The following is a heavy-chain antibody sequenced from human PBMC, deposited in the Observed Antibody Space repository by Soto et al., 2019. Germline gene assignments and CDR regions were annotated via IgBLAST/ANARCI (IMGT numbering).Heavy chain of an antibody. V-gene: IGHV4-59*01. J-gene: IGHJ4*02. Sequence: SETLSLTCTVSGDSFSSYYWTWIRQPPGKRLEWVAYIFHTGNTNYNPSLKSRVTISVDTSKNQFSLKLRSVTPADTAAYSCEALDGALDYWGPGTLVTVSS. D-gene: IGHD3-10*01. CDR3: EALDGALDY. CDR2: IFHTGNT. CDR1: GDSFSSYY.